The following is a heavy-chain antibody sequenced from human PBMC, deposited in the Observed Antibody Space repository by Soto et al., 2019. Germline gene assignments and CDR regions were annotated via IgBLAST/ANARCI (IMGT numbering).Heavy chain of an antibody. D-gene: IGHD3-22*01. J-gene: IGHJ1*01. CDR2: ISYDGSNK. CDR1: GFTFSSYG. Sequence: QVKLVESGGGVVQPGRSLRLSCAASGFTFSSYGMHWVRQAPGKGLECVAVISYDGSNKYYADSVKGRFTISRDNSKNTLYLQMNSLRAEDTAVYYCAKDYYDSSGYHAEYFQHWGQGTLVTVSS. V-gene: IGHV3-30*18. CDR3: AKDYYDSSGYHAEYFQH.